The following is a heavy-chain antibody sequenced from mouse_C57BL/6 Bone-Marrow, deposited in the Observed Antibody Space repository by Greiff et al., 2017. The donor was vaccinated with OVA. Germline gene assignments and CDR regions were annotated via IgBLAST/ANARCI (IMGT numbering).Heavy chain of an antibody. Sequence: VQGVESGPGLVQPSQSLSITCTVSGFSLTSYGVHWVRQSPGKGLEWLGVIWSGGSTDYNAAFISRLSISKDNSKSQVFFKMNSLQADDTAIYYCARNWNDYTLYWYFDVWGTGTTVTVSS. CDR1: GFSLTSYG. CDR3: ARNWNDYTLYWYFDV. J-gene: IGHJ1*03. V-gene: IGHV2-2*01. D-gene: IGHD2-4*01. CDR2: IWSGGST.